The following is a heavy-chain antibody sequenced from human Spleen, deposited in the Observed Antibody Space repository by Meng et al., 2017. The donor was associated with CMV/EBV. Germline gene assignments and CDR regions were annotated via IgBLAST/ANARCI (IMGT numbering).Heavy chain of an antibody. CDR2: ISAYNGNT. D-gene: IGHD3-10*01. J-gene: IGHJ4*02. Sequence: SGYPFTSYGISWVRQAPGQGLEWMGWISAYNGNTNYAQKLQGRVTMTTDTSTSTAYMELRSLRSDDTAVYYCARDLLRNYYGSGTGYWGQGTLVTVSS. CDR3: ARDLLRNYYGSGTGY. CDR1: GYPFTSYG. V-gene: IGHV1-18*01.